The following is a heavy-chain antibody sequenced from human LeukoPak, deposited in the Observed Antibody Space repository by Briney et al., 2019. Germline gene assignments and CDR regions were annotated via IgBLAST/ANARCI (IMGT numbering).Heavy chain of an antibody. CDR1: GFSFSNNY. CDR2: IYSGGST. CDR3: ASDSYSPEYFQH. J-gene: IGHJ1*01. Sequence: PGGSLRLSCAASGFSFSNNYMSWVRQAPGKGLEWVSVIYSGGSTFYADSVKGRFTISRDNSKNTLYLQMNSPRAEDTAVYYCASDSYSPEYFQHWGQGTLVTVSS. V-gene: IGHV3-66*01. D-gene: IGHD2-15*01.